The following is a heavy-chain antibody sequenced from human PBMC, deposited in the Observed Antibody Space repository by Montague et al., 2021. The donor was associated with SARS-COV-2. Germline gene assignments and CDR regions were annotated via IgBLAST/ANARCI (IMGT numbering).Heavy chain of an antibody. Sequence: SETLSLTCVVSDVSISTSTWWSWVRQPPGKGLEWVGEIYLSGFTQYNSSVKSRVSISLDDSRSQFSLRLTSVTAADTAVYFCARGGLGNRGFDYWGQGTLVAVSS. CDR2: IYLSGFT. CDR3: ARGGLGNRGFDY. D-gene: IGHD3/OR15-3a*01. J-gene: IGHJ4*02. CDR1: DVSISTSTW. V-gene: IGHV4-4*02.